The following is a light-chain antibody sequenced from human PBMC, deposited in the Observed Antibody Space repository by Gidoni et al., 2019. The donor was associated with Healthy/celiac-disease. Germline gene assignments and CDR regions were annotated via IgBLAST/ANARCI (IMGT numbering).Light chain of an antibody. CDR2: AES. Sequence: DIQMTQSPSSLSASVGDRVTITCLASQSISSYFNWYQQKPGKAPKLLIYAESSLQSGVPSRFSGSGSGTDVTLTISSLQPEDFATYYCQQSYSFPLTFGGGTKVEIK. CDR3: QQSYSFPLT. J-gene: IGKJ4*01. V-gene: IGKV1-39*01. CDR1: QSISSY.